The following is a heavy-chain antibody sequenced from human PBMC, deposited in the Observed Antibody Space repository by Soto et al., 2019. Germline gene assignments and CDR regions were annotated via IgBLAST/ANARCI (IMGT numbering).Heavy chain of an antibody. CDR3: ARRDGYSGSYDFDD. J-gene: IGHJ4*02. D-gene: IGHD1-26*01. CDR2: ISSSSSYT. Sequence: QVQLVESGGGLVKPGGSLRLSCAASGFTFSDYYMSWIRQAPGKGLEWVSYISSSSSYTNYAYSGKGRFTISRDNAKNSLYLQMNSLRAEDTAVYYCARRDGYSGSYDFDDWGQGTLVTVSS. V-gene: IGHV3-11*06. CDR1: GFTFSDYY.